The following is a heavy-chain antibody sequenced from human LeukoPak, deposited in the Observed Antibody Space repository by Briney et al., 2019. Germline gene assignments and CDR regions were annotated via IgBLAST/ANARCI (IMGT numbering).Heavy chain of an antibody. CDR1: GFTVSNNY. Sequence: GGSLRLSCAASGFTVSNNYMSWVRQAPGKGLEWVSVIYSGGSTYYADSVKGRFTISRDNSKNTLYLQMNSLRAEDTAVYYCARTYRGAAAGREDYWGQGTLVTVSS. J-gene: IGHJ4*02. V-gene: IGHV3-53*01. CDR3: ARTYRGAAAGREDY. D-gene: IGHD6-13*01. CDR2: IYSGGST.